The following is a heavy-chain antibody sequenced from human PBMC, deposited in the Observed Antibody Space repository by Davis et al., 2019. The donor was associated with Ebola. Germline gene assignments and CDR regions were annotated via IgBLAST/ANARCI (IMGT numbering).Heavy chain of an antibody. CDR2: IWYDGSNK. J-gene: IGHJ6*02. V-gene: IGHV3-33*01. CDR3: GGGGCSGGSCYSSVDV. Sequence: GESLKISCAASGFTFSSYGMHWVRQAPGKGLEWVAVIWYDGSNKYYADSVKGRFTISRDNSKNTRYLQMNSLRAEDTAVYYCGGGGCSGGSCYSSVDVWGQGTTVTVSS. D-gene: IGHD2-15*01. CDR1: GFTFSSYG.